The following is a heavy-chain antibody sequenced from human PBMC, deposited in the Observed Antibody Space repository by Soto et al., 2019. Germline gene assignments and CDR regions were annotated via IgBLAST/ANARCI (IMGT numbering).Heavy chain of an antibody. D-gene: IGHD1-26*01. CDR2: INHSGST. J-gene: IGHJ6*02. CDR1: GGSFSDYY. V-gene: IGHV4-34*01. CDR3: ARRIYFSYYHFGLDV. Sequence: QVQLHQWGAGLLKPSETLSLTCAVHGGSFSDYYWTWIRQSPGQGLEWLGEINHSGSTVYNPSLKSGVIISVDTSNNQFSLKLTSVTAADTAVYYCARRIYFSYYHFGLDVWGLGTTVTISS.